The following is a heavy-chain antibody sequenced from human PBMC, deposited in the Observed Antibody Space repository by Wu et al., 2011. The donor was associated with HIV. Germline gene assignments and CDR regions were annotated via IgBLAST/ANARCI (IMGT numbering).Heavy chain of an antibody. CDR1: GGTFSSYA. J-gene: IGHJ4*02. V-gene: IGHV1-69*06. CDR3: ARDPPGYPYFFDY. Sequence: QVQLVQSGAEVKKPGSSVKVSCKASGGTFSSYAISWVRQAPGQGLEWMGRIIPIFGTANYAQKFQGRVTITADKSTSTAYMELRSLRSDDTAVYFCARDPPGYPYFFDYWGQGTLVTVSS. D-gene: IGHD5-12*01. CDR2: IIPIFGTA.